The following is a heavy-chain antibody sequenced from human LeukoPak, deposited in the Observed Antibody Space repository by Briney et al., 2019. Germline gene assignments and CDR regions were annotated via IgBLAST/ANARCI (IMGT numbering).Heavy chain of an antibody. CDR2: IYYSGST. CDR3: AREKPPRAFDI. J-gene: IGHJ3*02. Sequence: SETLSLTCTVSGGSISSGDYYWSWIRQPPGKGLEWIGYIYYSGSTYYNPSLKSRVTISVDTSKNQFSLKLSSVTAADTAVYYCAREKPPRAFDIWGQGTMVTVSS. V-gene: IGHV4-30-4*01. CDR1: GGSISSGDYY.